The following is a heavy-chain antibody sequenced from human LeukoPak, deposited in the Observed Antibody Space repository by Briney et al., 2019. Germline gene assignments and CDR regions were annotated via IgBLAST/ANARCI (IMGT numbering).Heavy chain of an antibody. J-gene: IGHJ6*03. D-gene: IGHD3-10*01. V-gene: IGHV1-2*02. CDR3: ARGEITMVRGALGPYYYYYMDV. Sequence: ASVKVSCKASGYTFTGYYMHWVRQAPGQGLEWMGWINPNSGGTIYAQKFQGRVTMTRDTSISTVYMELSRLRSDDTAVYYCARGEITMVRGALGPYYYYYMDVWGKGTTVTISS. CDR1: GYTFTGYY. CDR2: INPNSGGT.